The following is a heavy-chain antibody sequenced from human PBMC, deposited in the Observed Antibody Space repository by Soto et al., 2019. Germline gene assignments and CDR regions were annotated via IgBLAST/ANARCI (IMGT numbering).Heavy chain of an antibody. V-gene: IGHV3-48*04. CDR2: ITAWSSAK. J-gene: IGHJ4*02. CDR1: VFTFTTYS. D-gene: IGHD3-9*01. CDR3: ARDLDWAFDY. Sequence: GGSLRLSCAACVFTFTTYSMNWVRQAPGKWLEWLSYITAWSSAKXXADSVKGRXTMSRYDSKNSXYLQIXSLRAEDTAVYYCARDLDWAFDYRVQGTLVTVSS.